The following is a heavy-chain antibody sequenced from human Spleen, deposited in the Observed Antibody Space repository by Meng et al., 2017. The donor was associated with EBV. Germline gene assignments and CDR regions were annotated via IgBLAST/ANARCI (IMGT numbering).Heavy chain of an antibody. D-gene: IGHD5-18*01. CDR1: GFTFDVYN. V-gene: IGHV3-43*01. J-gene: IGHJ4*02. CDR2: ISWDGGTT. Sequence: EVHLVESGGKLVQPGESLRLSCAASGFTFDVYNMHWVRQAPGSGLEWVSLISWDGGTTYYADSVKGRFTISRDNNKNSLYLQMNSLRNEDTALYYCAKGYGHGVDYWGQGTLVTVSS. CDR3: AKGYGHGVDY.